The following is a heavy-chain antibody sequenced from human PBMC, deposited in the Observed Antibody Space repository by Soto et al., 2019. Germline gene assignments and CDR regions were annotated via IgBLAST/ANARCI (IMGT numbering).Heavy chain of an antibody. Sequence: EVQLVQSGGGSVQPGGSLRLSCAASGFTFTNYWMHWVRQVPGKGLVWVSRIDGVGTGTSYSDSVRGRFTISRDNAENTLYLQMNSLRADDTAVYYCTTVFEYLGKGTPVTVSS. CDR3: TTVFEY. V-gene: IGHV3-74*01. CDR2: IDGVGTGT. J-gene: IGHJ4*02. CDR1: GFTFTNYW.